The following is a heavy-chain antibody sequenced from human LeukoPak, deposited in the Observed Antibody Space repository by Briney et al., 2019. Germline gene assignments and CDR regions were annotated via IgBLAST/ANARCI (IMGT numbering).Heavy chain of an antibody. D-gene: IGHD3-22*01. CDR2: INPNSGGT. Sequence: ASVKVSCKASGYTFTVYFMHWVRQAPGQGLEWMGWINPNSGGTNYPQKFQGRVTMTRDTSISTAYMELSRLRSDDTAVYYCARELNYHSSGYYFDYWGQGTLVTVSS. V-gene: IGHV1-2*02. J-gene: IGHJ4*02. CDR1: GYTFTVYF. CDR3: ARELNYHSSGYYFDY.